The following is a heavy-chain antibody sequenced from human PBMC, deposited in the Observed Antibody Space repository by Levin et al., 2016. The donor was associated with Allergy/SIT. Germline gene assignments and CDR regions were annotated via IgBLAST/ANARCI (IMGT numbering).Heavy chain of an antibody. V-gene: IGHV4-38-2*02. CDR2: VYMTGST. Sequence: WIRQPPGKGLEWIGRVYMTGSTTYNPSLESRVTISIDTSKNQFSLNLSAVTAKDTAVYYCARVEWFGEWGWFDPWGQGVLVTVSS. D-gene: IGHD3-10*01. J-gene: IGHJ5*02. CDR3: ARVEWFGEWGWFDP.